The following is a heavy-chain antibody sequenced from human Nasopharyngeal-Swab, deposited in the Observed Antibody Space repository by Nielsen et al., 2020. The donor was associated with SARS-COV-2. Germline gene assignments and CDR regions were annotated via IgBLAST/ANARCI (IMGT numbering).Heavy chain of an antibody. CDR2: NYWEEDQ. CDR1: GFSLTTSGVG. V-gene: IGHV2-5*02. J-gene: IGHJ6*03. Sequence: SGPTLVKPTQTLTLTCSFSGFSLTTSGVGVAWIRQPPGKALEWLALNYWEEDQRYNPSLKTRLTINKDTSKDQVVLTLTNMGPVDSGTYYCAHITRGVERDTIFGVPLASLSYYYMDVWGKGTTVTVSS. D-gene: IGHD3-3*01. CDR3: AHITRGVERDTIFGVPLASLSYYYMDV.